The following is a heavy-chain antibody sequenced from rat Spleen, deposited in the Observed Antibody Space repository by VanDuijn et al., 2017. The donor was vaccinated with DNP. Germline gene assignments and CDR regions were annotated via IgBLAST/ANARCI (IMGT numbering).Heavy chain of an antibody. CDR2: ISYSGST. CDR3: VRPDYYDGSYPHY. D-gene: IGHD1-12*02. CDR1: GYSITSNY. J-gene: IGHJ2*01. V-gene: IGHV3-1*01. Sequence: EVQLQESGPGLVKPSQSLSLTCSVTGYSITSNYWGWIRKFPGNKMEWIGHISYSGSTSYNPSLKSRISTTRDTSKNQFSLQLNSVTTEDMATYFCVRPDYYDGSYPHYLGQGVIVSVSS.